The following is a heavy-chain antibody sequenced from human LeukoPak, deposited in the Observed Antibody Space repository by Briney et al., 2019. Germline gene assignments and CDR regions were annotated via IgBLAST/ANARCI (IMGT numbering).Heavy chain of an antibody. CDR3: VKVLGSLYYYDS. J-gene: IGHJ5*01. D-gene: IGHD3-22*01. V-gene: IGHV3-64D*06. Sequence: QPGGSLRLSCSASGFTFSNYAMHWVRQAPGQGLEYVSAISDTGGSTFYADSVKGRFTISRDNSKNTLYLQMSSLRAEDTAVYYCVKVLGSLYYYDSWGQGTLVTVSS. CDR2: ISDTGGST. CDR1: GFTFSNYA.